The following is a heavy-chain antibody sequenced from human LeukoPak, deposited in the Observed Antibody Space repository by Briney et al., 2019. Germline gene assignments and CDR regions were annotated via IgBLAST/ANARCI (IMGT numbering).Heavy chain of an antibody. CDR2: LRYDGSNK. CDR1: GFTFDDYA. D-gene: IGHD5-18*01. CDR3: AKDQGRIQLYLLPYFDY. V-gene: IGHV3-30*02. Sequence: PGGSLRLSCAASGFTFDDYAMHWVRQAPGKGLEWVAFLRYDGSNKYHADSVKGRFTISRDNSKNTLYLQMNSLRVEDTAVYYCAKDQGRIQLYLLPYFDYWGQGTLVTVSS. J-gene: IGHJ4*02.